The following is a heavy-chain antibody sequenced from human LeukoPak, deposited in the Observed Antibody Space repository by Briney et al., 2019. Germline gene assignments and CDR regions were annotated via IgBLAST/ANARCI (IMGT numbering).Heavy chain of an antibody. J-gene: IGHJ6*02. CDR3: ARAGNSGNVNLGNYYYGMDV. Sequence: ASVKASCKASGYTFTSYGISWVRQAPGQGLEWMGWISAYNGNTNYAQKLQGRVTMTTDTSTSTAYMELRSLRSDDTAVYYCARAGNSGNVNLGNYYYGMDVWGQGTTVTVSS. V-gene: IGHV1-18*01. CDR1: GYTFTSYG. D-gene: IGHD5-12*01. CDR2: ISAYNGNT.